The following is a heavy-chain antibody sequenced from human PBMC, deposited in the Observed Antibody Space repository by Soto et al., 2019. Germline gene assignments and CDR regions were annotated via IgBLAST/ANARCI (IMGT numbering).Heavy chain of an antibody. J-gene: IGHJ6*02. V-gene: IGHV1-69*13. CDR2: IIPLFGTA. CDR3: ARVRGYDFRMDV. Sequence: SVKVSCKASGGTFSNYAINWVRQAPGQGLEWMGGIIPLFGTANYAQKFQGRVTITADESTSTAYMELSSLRSEDTAVYYCARVRGYDFRMDVWGQGTTVTVSS. D-gene: IGHD5-12*01. CDR1: GGTFSNYA.